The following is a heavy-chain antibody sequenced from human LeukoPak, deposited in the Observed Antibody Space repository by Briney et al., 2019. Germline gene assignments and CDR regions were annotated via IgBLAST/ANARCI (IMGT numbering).Heavy chain of an antibody. CDR2: ISDSGYYT. Sequence: GGALRLSCAACGFTFSSHSMNWVRQAPGKGLEWVSSISDSGYYTYYADSLKGRITISRDNAKNSLYLQMNSLRADDTAVYYCAKDLLYSDVWGSYRANPLDYWGQGTLVTVSS. V-gene: IGHV3-21*01. CDR3: AKDLLYSDVWGSYRANPLDY. D-gene: IGHD3-16*02. J-gene: IGHJ4*02. CDR1: GFTFSSHS.